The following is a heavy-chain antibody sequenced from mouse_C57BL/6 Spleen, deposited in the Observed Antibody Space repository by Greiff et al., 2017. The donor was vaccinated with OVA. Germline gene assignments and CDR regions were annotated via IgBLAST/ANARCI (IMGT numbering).Heavy chain of an antibody. D-gene: IGHD4-1*01. Sequence: VQLQQPGAELVKPGASVKLSCKASGYTFTSYWMQWVKQRPGQGLEWIGEIDPYDSYTNYHKKFKGKATLTVDTSSSTAYMQLSSLTSEDSAVYYCARRLGDYWGQGTTLTVSS. CDR1: GYTFTSYW. CDR2: IDPYDSYT. V-gene: IGHV1-50*01. J-gene: IGHJ2*01. CDR3: ARRLGDY.